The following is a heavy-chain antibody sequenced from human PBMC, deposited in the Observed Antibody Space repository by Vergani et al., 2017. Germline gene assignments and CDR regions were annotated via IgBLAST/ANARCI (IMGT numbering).Heavy chain of an antibody. V-gene: IGHV4-39*01. CDR2: IYYSGRT. CDR3: ARRYSGSYYLFFDY. Sequence: QLQLQESGPGLVKPSETLSFTCTVSGGSISSSSYYWGWIRQPPGKGLEWIGSIYYSGRTFYNPSLKSRVTISVDTSKNQFSLKLSSVTAADTAVYYCARRYSGSYYLFFDYWDQGTLVTVSS. D-gene: IGHD1-26*01. CDR1: GGSISSSSYY. J-gene: IGHJ4*02.